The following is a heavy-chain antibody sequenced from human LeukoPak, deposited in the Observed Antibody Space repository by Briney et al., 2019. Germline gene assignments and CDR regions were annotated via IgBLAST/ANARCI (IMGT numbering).Heavy chain of an antibody. V-gene: IGHV4-59*08. CDR3: ARHGLKLVGASTIYFDN. CDR2: IHSSGST. D-gene: IGHD1-26*01. Sequence: SETLSLTCSVSGGSISNNYWSWIRQSPEKGLEWIGYIHSSGSTDYNPSFKSRVVVSVDTSKNQCSLKLYSVTAADTAVYYCARHGLKLVGASTIYFDNWGQGTLVTVSS. CDR1: GGSISNNY. J-gene: IGHJ4*02.